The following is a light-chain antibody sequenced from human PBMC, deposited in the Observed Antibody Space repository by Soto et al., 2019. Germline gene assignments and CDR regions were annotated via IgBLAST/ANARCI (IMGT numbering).Light chain of an antibody. CDR1: QSVLYNSNNKNY. CDR3: QQYYITPYT. CDR2: WAS. J-gene: IGKJ2*01. Sequence: DIVMTQSPDSLAVSLGERATINCKSSQSVLYNSNNKNYLAWYQQKPGQPPKLLIYWASTRESGVPDRFSGSGSGTDFTLTISSLQDEDVAVYYCQQYYITPYTFGQGTKLEIK. V-gene: IGKV4-1*01.